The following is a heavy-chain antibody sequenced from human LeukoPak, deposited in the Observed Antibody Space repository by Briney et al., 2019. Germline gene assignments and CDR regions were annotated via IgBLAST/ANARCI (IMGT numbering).Heavy chain of an antibody. CDR3: ARDRIAAAGQRLDY. CDR1: GFTFSSYE. CDR2: ISSSGSTI. D-gene: IGHD6-13*01. V-gene: IGHV3-48*03. J-gene: IGHJ4*02. Sequence: GGSLRLSCAASGFTFSSYEMNWVRQAPGKGLGWVSYISSSGSTIYYADSVKGRFTISRDNAENSLYLQMNSLRAEDTAVYYCARDRIAAAGQRLDYWGQGTLVTVSS.